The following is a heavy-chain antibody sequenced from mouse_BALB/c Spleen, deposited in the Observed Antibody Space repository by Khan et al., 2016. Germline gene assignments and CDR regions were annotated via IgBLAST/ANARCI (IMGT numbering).Heavy chain of an antibody. CDR2: ISYSGDT. J-gene: IGHJ3*01. CDR3: ARSLYYYGFAY. V-gene: IGHV3-2*02. CDR1: GYSVTSDYA. D-gene: IGHD1-1*01. Sequence: QLEESGPGLVKPSQSLSLTCTVTGYSVTSDYAWNWIRQFPGNKLEWMGYISYSGDTTYNPSLKSRISITRYTSKNQFFLHLTSVTTEDTATYYCARSLYYYGFAYWGQGTLVTVSA.